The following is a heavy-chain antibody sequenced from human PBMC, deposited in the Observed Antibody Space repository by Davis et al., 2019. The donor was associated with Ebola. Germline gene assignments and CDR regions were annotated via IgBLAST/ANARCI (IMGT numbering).Heavy chain of an antibody. D-gene: IGHD3-3*01. V-gene: IGHV3-23*01. CDR1: GFTFSSYA. CDR2: ISGSGGST. J-gene: IGHJ4*02. CDR3: AKDPTYYDFWSGYPSDY. Sequence: PGGSLRLSCAASGFTFSSYAMSWVRQAPGKGLEWVSAISGSGGSTYYADSVKGRFTISRDNSKNTLYLQMNSLRAEDTAVYYCAKDPTYYDFWSGYPSDYWGQGTLVTVSS.